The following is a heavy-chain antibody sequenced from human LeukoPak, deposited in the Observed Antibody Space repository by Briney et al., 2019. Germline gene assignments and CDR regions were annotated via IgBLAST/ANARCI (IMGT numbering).Heavy chain of an antibody. CDR3: ARNQDWAFDI. CDR2: IYNSGTT. CDR1: GASIRSYY. Sequence: SETLSLTCTVSGASIRSYYWTWVRQPPGKGLEYIGYIYNSGTTNYNPSLKSRVTMSVDTSKNQFSLRLSSVAAADTAMYYCARNQDWAFDIWGQGTMATVSS. V-gene: IGHV4-59*08. D-gene: IGHD3-9*01. J-gene: IGHJ3*02.